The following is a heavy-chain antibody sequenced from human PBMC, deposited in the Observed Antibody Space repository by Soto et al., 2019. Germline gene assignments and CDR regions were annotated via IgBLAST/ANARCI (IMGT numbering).Heavy chain of an antibody. V-gene: IGHV6-1*01. J-gene: IGHJ5*02. CDR1: WDSVSSNRAA. Sequence: SQTLSLTCAISWDSVSSNRAAWNWIRQSPSRGLEWLGRTYYRSKWYNDYAVSVKSRITINPDTSKNQFSLQLNSVTPEDTAVYYCARDGYSSSSGTQRVWFDPCGQGTLVTFSS. CDR3: ARDGYSSSSGTQRVWFDP. CDR2: TYYRSKWYN. D-gene: IGHD6-6*01.